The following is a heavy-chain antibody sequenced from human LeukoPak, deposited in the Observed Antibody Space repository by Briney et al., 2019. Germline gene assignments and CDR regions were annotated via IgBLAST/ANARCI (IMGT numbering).Heavy chain of an antibody. CDR2: IYYSGTT. CDR3: ARRGPYCGGDCYTYWYFDL. CDR1: GGSISSYY. J-gene: IGHJ2*01. Sequence: SETLSLTCTVSGGSISSYYWNWIRQPPGKGLEWIGHIYYSGTTNYNSSLKSRVSISGDTSKNQFSLKLSSVTAADTAVYYCARRGPYCGGDCYTYWYFDLWGRGTLVTVSS. V-gene: IGHV4-59*01. D-gene: IGHD2-21*02.